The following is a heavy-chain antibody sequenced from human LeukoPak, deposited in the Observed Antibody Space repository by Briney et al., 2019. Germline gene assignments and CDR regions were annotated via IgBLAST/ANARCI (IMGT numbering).Heavy chain of an antibody. V-gene: IGHV1-46*01. CDR2: IDPSGGST. D-gene: IGHD5-12*01. CDR1: GYTLSSHY. J-gene: IGHJ4*02. CDR3: ARGDGYSGYPDN. Sequence: ASVKVSCKASGYTLSSHYMHWVRQAPGQGLEWMGIIDPSGGSTSYAQKFQGRVTMTRDTSTSTVYMELSSLRSEDRVVYYCARGDGYSGYPDNWGQGTLVTVSS.